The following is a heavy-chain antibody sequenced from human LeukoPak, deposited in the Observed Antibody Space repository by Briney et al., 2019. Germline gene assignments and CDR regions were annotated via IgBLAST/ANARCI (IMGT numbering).Heavy chain of an antibody. J-gene: IGHJ3*02. Sequence: SETLSLTCAVYGGSFSGYYWSWIRQPPGKGLEWIGYIYHSGSTYYNPSLKSRVTISVDRSKNQFSLKLSSVTAADTAVYYCARYSYGYGDAFDIWGQGTMVTVSS. V-gene: IGHV4-34*01. CDR3: ARYSYGYGDAFDI. CDR1: GGSFSGYY. CDR2: IYHSGST. D-gene: IGHD5-18*01.